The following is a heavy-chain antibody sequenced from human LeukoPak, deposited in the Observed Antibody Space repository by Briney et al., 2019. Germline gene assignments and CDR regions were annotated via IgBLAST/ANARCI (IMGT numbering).Heavy chain of an antibody. V-gene: IGHV4-59*08. CDR2: IYYSGST. J-gene: IGHJ6*02. Sequence: SETLSLTCTVSGGSISSYYWSWIRQPPGKGLEWIGYIYYSGSTNYNPSLKSRITISVDTSKNQFSPKLSSVTAADTAVYYCARLRTAAYYYGMDVWGQGTTVTVSS. CDR3: ARLRTAAYYYGMDV. CDR1: GGSISSYY.